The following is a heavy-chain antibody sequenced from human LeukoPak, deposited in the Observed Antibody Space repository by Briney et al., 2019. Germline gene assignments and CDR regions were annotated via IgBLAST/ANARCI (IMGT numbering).Heavy chain of an antibody. CDR2: MNPNSGNT. CDR1: GYTFTSYD. V-gene: IGHV1-8*01. CDR3: ARSVHGDYEGWFDP. Sequence: ASVKVSCKASGYTFTSYDINWVRQATGQGLEWMGWMNPNSGNTGYAQKFQGRVTMTRNTSISTAYMELSSLRSEDTAVYYCARSVHGDYEGWFDPWGQGTLVTVSS. J-gene: IGHJ5*02. D-gene: IGHD4-17*01.